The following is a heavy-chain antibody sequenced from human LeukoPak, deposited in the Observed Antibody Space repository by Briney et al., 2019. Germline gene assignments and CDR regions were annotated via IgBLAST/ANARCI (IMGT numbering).Heavy chain of an antibody. D-gene: IGHD3-22*01. CDR1: GFTFGDYG. Sequence: GGSLRLSCTASGFTFGDYGMSWVRQAPGKGLEWVGFIRSKAYGGTTEYAASVKGRFTISRDDSKSIAYLQMNSLKTEDTAVFYCTRGDYYDSSGYYFLFDYWGQGTLVTVSS. CDR2: IRSKAYGGTT. V-gene: IGHV3-49*04. J-gene: IGHJ4*02. CDR3: TRGDYYDSSGYYFLFDY.